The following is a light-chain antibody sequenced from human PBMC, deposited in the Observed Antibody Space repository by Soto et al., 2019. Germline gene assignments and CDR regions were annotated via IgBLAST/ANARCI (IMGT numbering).Light chain of an antibody. J-gene: IGLJ3*02. CDR3: SSYTSSSTWV. CDR1: SSDVGGYNY. Sequence: QSALTQPASVSGSPGQSITISCTETSSDVGGYNYVSWYQQHPGKAPKLIIYEVSNRPSGVSNHFSGSKSGNTASLTISGLQAEDEADYYCSSYTSSSTWVFGGGTKVTVL. V-gene: IGLV2-14*01. CDR2: EVS.